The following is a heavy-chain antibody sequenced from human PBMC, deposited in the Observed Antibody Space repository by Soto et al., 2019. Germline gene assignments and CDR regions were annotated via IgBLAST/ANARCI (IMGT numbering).Heavy chain of an antibody. Sequence: QVQLQESGPGLVKPSETLSLTCTVSGGSISSYYWCWTRQPAGKGLEWIGRFYPSGKTTYNPSLQSRLTMSADTSRNKFSLTLTSVTAADTAVYYCARCGLDYGMDVWGQGTTVIVSS. J-gene: IGHJ6*02. V-gene: IGHV4-4*07. CDR1: GGSISSYY. CDR2: FYPSGKT. CDR3: ARCGLDYGMDV. D-gene: IGHD3-16*01.